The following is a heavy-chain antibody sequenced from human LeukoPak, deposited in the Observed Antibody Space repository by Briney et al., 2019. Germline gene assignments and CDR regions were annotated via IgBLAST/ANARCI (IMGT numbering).Heavy chain of an antibody. CDR1: GGSIISHY. CDR2: IYYSGST. J-gene: IGHJ4*02. Sequence: PSETLSLTCTVSGGSIISHYWSWIRQPPGKGLEWIGYIYYSGSTNYNPSLKSRVTISVDTSKNQFSLKLSSVTAAVTAVYYSARVAVRWLPARYFDYWGQGTLVTVSS. D-gene: IGHD5-24*01. CDR3: ARVAVRWLPARYFDY. V-gene: IGHV4-59*11.